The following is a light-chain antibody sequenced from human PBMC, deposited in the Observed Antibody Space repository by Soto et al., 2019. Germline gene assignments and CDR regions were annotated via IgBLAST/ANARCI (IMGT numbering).Light chain of an antibody. V-gene: IGLV2-23*01. CDR3: SSYAGDSTAVV. CDR2: ETN. Sequence: QSVLTQPASVSGAPGQSITISCTGTSSDVGSYNLVSWYQQHPGKAPKLMIYETNKRPSGVSDRFSGSKSGNTASLAISGLQAADEAEDYYSSYAGDSTAVVFGGGTKLTVL. CDR1: SSDVGSYNL. J-gene: IGLJ2*01.